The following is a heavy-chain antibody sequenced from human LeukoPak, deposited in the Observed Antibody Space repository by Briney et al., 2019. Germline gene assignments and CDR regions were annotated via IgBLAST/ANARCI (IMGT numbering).Heavy chain of an antibody. Sequence: GGSLRLSCAASGFTFSSYWMRWVRQAPGKGLVWVSRINSDGSSTSYADSVKGRFTISRDNAKNTLYLQMNSLRAEYTAVYYCARAGQFDYFDYWGQGTLVTVSS. J-gene: IGHJ4*02. CDR2: INSDGSST. V-gene: IGHV3-74*01. CDR1: GFTFSSYW. CDR3: ARAGQFDYFDY. D-gene: IGHD1-14*01.